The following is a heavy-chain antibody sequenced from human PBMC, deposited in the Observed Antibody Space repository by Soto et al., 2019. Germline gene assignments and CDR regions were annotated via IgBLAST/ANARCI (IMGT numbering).Heavy chain of an antibody. J-gene: IGHJ4*02. V-gene: IGHV1-69*02. Sequence: QVQLVQSGAEVKKPGSSVKVSCKASGGTFSSYTISWVRQAPGQGLEWMGRIIPILGIANYAQKFQGRVTRXAXKXXSTAYMELRSLRSEDTAVYYCAMEYCSSTSCYRDYWGQGTLVTVSS. CDR3: AMEYCSSTSCYRDY. CDR2: IIPILGIA. CDR1: GGTFSSYT. D-gene: IGHD2-2*02.